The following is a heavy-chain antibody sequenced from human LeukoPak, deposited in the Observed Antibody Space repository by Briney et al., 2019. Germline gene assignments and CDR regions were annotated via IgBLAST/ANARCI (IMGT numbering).Heavy chain of an antibody. J-gene: IGHJ4*02. D-gene: IGHD5-18*01. CDR1: GFTFGSHA. CDR3: GKTTVGYSSGQKPAWPVDY. CDR2: IFGSGGSP. Sequence: GGSLRLSCEASGFTFGSHAMYWVRQAPGRGLEWVAGIFGSGGSPHYADSVKGRFTISRDNSRNTVYLQINSLRAEDTAVYYCGKTTVGYSSGQKPAWPVDYWGQGTLVTVSS. V-gene: IGHV3-23*01.